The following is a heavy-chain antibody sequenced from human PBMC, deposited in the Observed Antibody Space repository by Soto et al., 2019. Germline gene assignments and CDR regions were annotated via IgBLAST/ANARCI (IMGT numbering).Heavy chain of an antibody. CDR1: GFTFSSYG. J-gene: IGHJ4*02. CDR2: IWYDGSNK. CDR3: ARVRYSSGWYRDNIPYDY. V-gene: IGHV3-33*01. D-gene: IGHD6-19*01. Sequence: GGSLRLSCAASGFTFSSYGMHWVRQAPGKGLEWVAVIWYDGSNKYYADSVKGRFTISRDNSKNTLYLQMNSLRAEDTAVDYCARVRYSSGWYRDNIPYDYWGQGTLVTVSS.